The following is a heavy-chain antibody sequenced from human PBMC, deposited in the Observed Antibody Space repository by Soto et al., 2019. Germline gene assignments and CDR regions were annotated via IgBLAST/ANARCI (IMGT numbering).Heavy chain of an antibody. D-gene: IGHD4-17*01. J-gene: IGHJ4*02. CDR2: IKQDGSVK. CDR1: GFSISGYW. V-gene: IGHV3-7*01. CDR3: ARPTSVDYGDYGWDY. Sequence: GGSLRLSCAASGFSISGYWMSWVRQAPGEGLEWVANIKQDGSVKYYVDSVKGRFTISRDNAKNSLYLQMNSLRAEDTAVYYCARPTSVDYGDYGWDYWGQGTLVTVSS.